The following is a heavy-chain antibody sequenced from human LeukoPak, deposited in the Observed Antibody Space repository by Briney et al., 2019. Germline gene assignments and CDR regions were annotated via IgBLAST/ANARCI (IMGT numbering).Heavy chain of an antibody. V-gene: IGHV4-34*01. CDR2: INHSGST. D-gene: IGHD6-19*01. CDR3: ARGTIGIAVAGAYFDY. Sequence: SETLSLTCAVYGGSFSGYYWSWIRQPPGKGLEWIGEINHSGSTNYNPSLKSRVTISVDTAKNQFSLKLSSVTAADTAVYYCARGTIGIAVAGAYFDYWGQGTLVTVSS. J-gene: IGHJ4*02. CDR1: GGSFSGYY.